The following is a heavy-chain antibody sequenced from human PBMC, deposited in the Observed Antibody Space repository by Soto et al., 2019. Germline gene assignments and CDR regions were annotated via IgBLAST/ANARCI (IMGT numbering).Heavy chain of an antibody. CDR1: GGSISSSNW. V-gene: IGHV4-4*02. Sequence: SETLSLTCAVSGGSISSSNWWSWVRQPPGKGLEWIGEIYHSGSTNYNPSLKSRVTISVDKSKNQFSLKLSSVTAADTAVYYCARSNIVVVVAATPGLYNWFDPWGQGTLVTVSS. CDR3: ARSNIVVVVAATPGLYNWFDP. J-gene: IGHJ5*02. D-gene: IGHD2-15*01. CDR2: IYHSGST.